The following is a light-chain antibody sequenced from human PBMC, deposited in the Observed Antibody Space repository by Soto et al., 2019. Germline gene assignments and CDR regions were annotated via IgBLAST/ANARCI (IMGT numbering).Light chain of an antibody. CDR3: QQYGSSRWT. J-gene: IGKJ1*01. CDR1: QSVSSSY. Sequence: EIVLTQSPGTLSLSPGERATLSCRASQSVSSSYLAWYQQNRGQAPRLLIYGASSRAPGIPDMFGGSGSGTDFTLTISTLEPEDCSVYYCQQYGSSRWTFGQGTKVEIK. V-gene: IGKV3-20*01. CDR2: GAS.